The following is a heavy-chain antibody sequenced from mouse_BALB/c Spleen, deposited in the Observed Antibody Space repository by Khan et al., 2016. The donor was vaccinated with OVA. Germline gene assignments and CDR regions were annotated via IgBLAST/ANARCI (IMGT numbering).Heavy chain of an antibody. CDR2: IYPFNDDT. V-gene: IGHV1S136*01. CDR3: AKNYRSDVYFCY. D-gene: IGHD2-14*01. J-gene: IGHJ2*01. Sequence: VQLQQSSPELVKPGASVKMSCKASGYTFTSYVMHWVKQKPGQGLEWVGYIYPFNDDTKYNEKFKGKATLTSDKSSSTAYMELSSLTSEDSAVYFCAKNYRSDVYFCYWGQGTTLTVSS. CDR1: GYTFTSYV.